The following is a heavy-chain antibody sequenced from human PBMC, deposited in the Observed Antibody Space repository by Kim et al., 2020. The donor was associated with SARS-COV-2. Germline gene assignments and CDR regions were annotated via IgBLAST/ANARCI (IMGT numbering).Heavy chain of an antibody. Sequence: SETLSLTCTVSGGSISSYYWSWIRQPAGKGLEWIGRIYTSGSTNYNPSLKSRVTMSVDTSKNQFSLKLSSVTAADTAVYYCAREALLWFGPSNYYYYYYMDVWGKGTTVTVSS. CDR3: AREALLWFGPSNYYYYYYMDV. CDR2: IYTSGST. CDR1: GGSISSYY. J-gene: IGHJ6*03. D-gene: IGHD3-10*01. V-gene: IGHV4-4*07.